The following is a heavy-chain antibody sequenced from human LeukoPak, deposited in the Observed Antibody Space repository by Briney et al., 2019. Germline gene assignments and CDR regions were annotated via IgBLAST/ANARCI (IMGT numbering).Heavy chain of an antibody. D-gene: IGHD1-26*01. J-gene: IGHJ4*02. CDR2: ISGDTKNT. V-gene: IGHV3-23*01. Sequence: PQRSCSLPCPSSASTFSSYAITGVRHAPPKGMDWISFISGDTKNTYYADSVRGRFAISRDNSRNTLYLQMNSLRVEDTAVYYCAKMRPLVGSTAFDYWGQGTLVTVSS. CDR1: ASTFSSYA. CDR3: AKMRPLVGSTAFDY.